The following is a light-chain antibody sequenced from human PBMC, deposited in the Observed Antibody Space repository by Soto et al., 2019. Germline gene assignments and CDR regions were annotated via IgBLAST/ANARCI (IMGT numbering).Light chain of an antibody. V-gene: IGLV2-14*01. CDR3: SSYTSSSTVV. CDR1: SCDVGGYNY. CDR2: DVS. Sequence: QSALTQPASVSGSPGQSITISCTGTSCDVGGYNYVSWYQQHPGKAPKLRIYDVSNRPSGVSNRFSGSKSGNTASLTISGLQAEDEADYYCSSYTSSSTVVFGGGTKLTVL. J-gene: IGLJ2*01.